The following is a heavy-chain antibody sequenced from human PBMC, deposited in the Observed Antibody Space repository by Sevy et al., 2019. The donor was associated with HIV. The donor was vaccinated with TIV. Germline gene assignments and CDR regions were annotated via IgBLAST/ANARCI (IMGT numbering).Heavy chain of an antibody. J-gene: IGHJ6*02. D-gene: IGHD3-3*01. CDR2: ISSSSSYI. CDR1: GFTFSSYS. V-gene: IGHV3-21*01. CDR3: ARDLIYDFWSGSRAKNYYYYGMDV. Sequence: GGSLRLSCAASGFTFSSYSMNWVRQAPGKGLGWVSSISSSSSYIYYADSVKGRFTISRDNAKNSLYLQMNSLRAEDTAVYYCARDLIYDFWSGSRAKNYYYYGMDVWGQGTTVTVSS.